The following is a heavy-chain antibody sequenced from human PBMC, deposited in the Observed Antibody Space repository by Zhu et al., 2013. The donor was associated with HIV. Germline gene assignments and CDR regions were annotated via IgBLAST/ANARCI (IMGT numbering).Heavy chain of an antibody. CDR3: ASSIAAGGVGWDYHYMDV. CDR1: GYTFASFW. CDR2: INPNNGGT. Sequence: QVQLVQSGAALKKPGASVKISCKASGYTFASFWMHWVRQAPGQGLEWMGWINPNNGGTNYAPRFQGRVTMTRDTSISTAYMDLIRLRSDDTAVYYCASSIAAGGVGWDYHYMDVWGKGTTVTVSS. D-gene: IGHD6-13*01. J-gene: IGHJ6*03. V-gene: IGHV1-2*02.